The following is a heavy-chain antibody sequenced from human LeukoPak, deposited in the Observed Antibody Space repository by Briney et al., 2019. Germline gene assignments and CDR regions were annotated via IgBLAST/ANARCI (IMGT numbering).Heavy chain of an antibody. CDR3: ARAAGAFDV. V-gene: IGHV1-2*06. J-gene: IGHJ3*01. CDR2: INPNTGGT. Sequence: EWMGRINPNTGGTNYAQKFQGRITMTRDTSITTVYMELSSLRSDDMAVYYCARAAGAFDVWGQGTMVTVSS.